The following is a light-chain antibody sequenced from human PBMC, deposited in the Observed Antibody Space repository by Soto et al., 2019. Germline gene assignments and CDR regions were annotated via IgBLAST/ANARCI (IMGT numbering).Light chain of an antibody. CDR2: YDH. V-gene: IGLV1-44*01. CDR1: NSNIGSNT. CDR3: ASCDDCMNGRV. J-gene: IGLJ1*01. Sequence: QSVLTQPPSASGTPGQRVTISCSGSNSNIGSNTVNWYQQLPGTAPKLLISYDHLRPSGLPDPISGSKSGPSASLSISGLQSSDEADYSCASCDDCMNGRVFGTGTKATVL.